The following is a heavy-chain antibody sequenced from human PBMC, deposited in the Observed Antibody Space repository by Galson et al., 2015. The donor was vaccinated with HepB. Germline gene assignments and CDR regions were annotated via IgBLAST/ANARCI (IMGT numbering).Heavy chain of an antibody. D-gene: IGHD6-19*01. J-gene: IGHJ4*02. CDR1: GFTFSSYA. CDR2: ISYDGSNK. V-gene: IGHV3-30-3*01. Sequence: SLRLSCAASGFTFSSYAMHWVRQAPGKGLEWVAVISYDGSNKYYADSVKGRFTISRDNSKNTLYLQMNSLRAEDTAVYYCARDLIAVAGTGSYWGQGTLVTVSS. CDR3: ARDLIAVAGTGSY.